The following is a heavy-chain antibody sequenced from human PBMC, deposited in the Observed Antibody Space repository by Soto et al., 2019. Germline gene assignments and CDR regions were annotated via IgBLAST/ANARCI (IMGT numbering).Heavy chain of an antibody. J-gene: IGHJ4*02. CDR2: IKQDGSEK. Sequence: PGGSLRLSCAASGFTFSSYWMSWVRRAPGKGLEWVANIKQDGSEKYYVDSVKGRFTISRDNAKNSLYLQMNSLRAEDTAVYYCARCGYGDPVYFDYWGQGTLVTVSS. CDR3: ARCGYGDPVYFDY. D-gene: IGHD4-17*01. CDR1: GFTFSSYW. V-gene: IGHV3-7*01.